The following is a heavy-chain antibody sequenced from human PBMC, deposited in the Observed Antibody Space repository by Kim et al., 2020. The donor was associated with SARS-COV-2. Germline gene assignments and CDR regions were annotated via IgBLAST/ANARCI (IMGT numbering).Heavy chain of an antibody. CDR2: IIPIFGTA. V-gene: IGHV1-69*13. Sequence: SVKVSCKASGGTFSSYAISWVRQAPGQGLEWMGGIIPIFGTANYAQKFQGRVTITADESTSTAYMELSSLRSEDTAVYYCARGRAEAGSSSSDYWGQGTLVTVSS. CDR1: GGTFSSYA. CDR3: ARGRAEAGSSSSDY. J-gene: IGHJ4*02. D-gene: IGHD6-6*01.